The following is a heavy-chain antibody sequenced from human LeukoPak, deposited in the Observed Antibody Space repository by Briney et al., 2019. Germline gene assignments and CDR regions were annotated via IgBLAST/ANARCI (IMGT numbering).Heavy chain of an antibody. D-gene: IGHD1-1*01. CDR3: ARDMEPDAFDI. CDR2: IKLDGSEQ. Sequence: GGSLRLSCADSGLTISNNWMSWVRQAPGKGLEWVANIKLDGSEQYYVDSVKGRFTISRDNAKNSLFLQMNSLRAEDTAVYYCARDMEPDAFDIWGQGTMVTVSS. J-gene: IGHJ3*02. CDR1: GLTISNNW. V-gene: IGHV3-7*01.